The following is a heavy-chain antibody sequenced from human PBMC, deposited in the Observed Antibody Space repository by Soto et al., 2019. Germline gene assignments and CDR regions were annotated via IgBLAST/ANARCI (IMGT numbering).Heavy chain of an antibody. CDR2: ISHDGSTN. D-gene: IGHD3-22*01. J-gene: IGHJ3*02. CDR3: ARAHSSGSYHGAFDI. V-gene: IGHV3-30-3*01. CDR1: VFKLSSYA. Sequence: QVQLVESGGGVVQPGRSLRLSCAASVFKLSSYAMHWVRQAPGKGLEWVGVISHDGSTNSYTDSVKGRFTISRDISQNTLYLQMNSLKVEDTALYYCARAHSSGSYHGAFDIWGQGTLVTVSS.